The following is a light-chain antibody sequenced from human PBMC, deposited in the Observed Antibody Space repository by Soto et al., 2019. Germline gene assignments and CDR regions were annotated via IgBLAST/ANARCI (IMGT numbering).Light chain of an antibody. Sequence: EIVLTQSPATLSLSPGERATLSCRASKSVNNYLAWYPQKPGQAPRLLIYDASNRATGIPARFSGSGSGTYFTLTISSLEPEDFAVYYCQQRSIWPPLTFGGGTKVEIK. CDR2: DAS. CDR1: KSVNNY. J-gene: IGKJ4*01. V-gene: IGKV3-11*01. CDR3: QQRSIWPPLT.